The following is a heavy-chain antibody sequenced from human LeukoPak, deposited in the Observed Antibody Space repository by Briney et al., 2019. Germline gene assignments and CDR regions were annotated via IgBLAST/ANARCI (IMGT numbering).Heavy chain of an antibody. D-gene: IGHD3-3*01. CDR1: GGSITSYY. J-gene: IGHJ4*02. V-gene: IGHV4-4*07. Sequence: SETLSLTCSVSGGSITSYYWSWIRQSAGKGLEWIGRIRTSGSTNYNPSLKSRVTMSVDTSNNQFSLKLTSVTAADTAVYYCARAYSDIWSGYYFDSWGQGILATVSS. CDR3: ARAYSDIWSGYYFDS. CDR2: IRTSGST.